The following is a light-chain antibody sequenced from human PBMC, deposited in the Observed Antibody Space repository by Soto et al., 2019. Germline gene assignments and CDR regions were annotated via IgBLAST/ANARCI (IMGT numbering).Light chain of an antibody. CDR1: QGVSSY. V-gene: IGKV1-9*01. CDR3: QQRNSYTLT. J-gene: IGKJ3*01. CDR2: AAS. Sequence: DIQLTQSPSFLSASVGDRVTITCRASQGVSSYLAWYQQKPGKAPKLLIYAASTLQSGVPSRFSGSGSGTEFTLTFSSLQPEDFATYYYQQRNSYTLTFGPGTKVDIK.